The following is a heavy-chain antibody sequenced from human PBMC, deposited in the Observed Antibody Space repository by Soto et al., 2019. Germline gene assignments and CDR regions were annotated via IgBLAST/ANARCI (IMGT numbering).Heavy chain of an antibody. CDR1: GGTFSSYA. CDR2: IIPIFGTA. Sequence: QVQLVQSGAEVKKPGSSVKVSCKASGGTFSSYAISWVRQAPGQGLEWMGGIIPIFGTANYEQKFQGRVTITADESTSTAYMELSSLRSEDTAVYYCARGMDTARFYYYYGMDVWGQGTTVTVSS. D-gene: IGHD5-18*01. CDR3: ARGMDTARFYYYYGMDV. V-gene: IGHV1-69*01. J-gene: IGHJ6*02.